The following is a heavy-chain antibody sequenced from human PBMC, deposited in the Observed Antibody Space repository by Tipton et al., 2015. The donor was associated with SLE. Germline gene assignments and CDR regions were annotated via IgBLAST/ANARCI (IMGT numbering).Heavy chain of an antibody. CDR2: IFYSGGT. D-gene: IGHD3-10*01. CDR3: ARDRPGSYYYYYYMDV. J-gene: IGHJ6*03. CDR1: GASMTNNY. V-gene: IGHV4-59*01. Sequence: LRLSCTVSGASMTNNYWSWIRQPPGQGLEWIGYIFYSGGTNYSPSLNGRVTISIDTSKNQFSLKLSSVTAADPAVYYCARDRPGSYYYYYYMDVWGKGTTVTVPS.